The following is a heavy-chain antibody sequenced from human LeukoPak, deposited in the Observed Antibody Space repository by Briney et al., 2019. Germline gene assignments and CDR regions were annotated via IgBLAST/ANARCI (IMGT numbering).Heavy chain of an antibody. CDR2: IYYSGST. J-gene: IGHJ3*02. V-gene: IGHV4-59*01. D-gene: IGHD3-3*01. CDR3: ARDPFWSGYKDAFDI. Sequence: SETLSLTCTVSGGSISSYYWSWIRQPPGKGLEWIGYIYYSGSTNYNPSLKSRVTISVDTSKNQFSLRLSSVTAADTAVYYCARDPFWSGYKDAFDIWGQGTMVTVSS. CDR1: GGSISSYY.